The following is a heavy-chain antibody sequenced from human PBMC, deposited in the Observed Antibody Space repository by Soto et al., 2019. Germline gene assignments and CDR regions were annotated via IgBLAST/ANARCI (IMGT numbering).Heavy chain of an antibody. V-gene: IGHV3-15*07. CDR2: IKSKTYGEKT. D-gene: IGHD2-8*01. J-gene: IGHJ4*02. CDR3: NTDHCTPSTCYLNY. CDR1: GFTFIDTW. Sequence: EVQFVESGGGSVEPGGSLRLSCAASGFTFIDTWMNWVRQAPGKGLEWVGRIKSKTYGEKTDFAAPVKGRFTLSRDESKSTVYPQMNRLKTEDTAIYYCNTDHCTPSTCYLNYWGQGNLVTVSS.